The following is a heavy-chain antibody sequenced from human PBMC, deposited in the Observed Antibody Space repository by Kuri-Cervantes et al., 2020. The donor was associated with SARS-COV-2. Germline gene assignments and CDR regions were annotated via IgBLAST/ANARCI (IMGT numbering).Heavy chain of an antibody. CDR1: GVTFRTYA. V-gene: IGHV3-23*01. CDR3: AKLEISGGYSYGARDY. D-gene: IGHD5-18*01. CDR2: ISGGGGST. J-gene: IGHJ4*02. Sequence: GGSLRLSCAVSGVTFRTYAMTWVRQAPGKELEWVSAISGGGGSTYYADSVKGRFTISRDNSKNTLYLQMNSLRAEDTAVYYCAKLEISGGYSYGARDYWGQGTLVTVSS.